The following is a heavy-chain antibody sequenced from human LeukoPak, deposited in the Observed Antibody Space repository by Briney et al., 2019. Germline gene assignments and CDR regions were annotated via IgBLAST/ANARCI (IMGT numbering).Heavy chain of an antibody. CDR2: ISSSSSTI. CDR3: AREGRYFDWLSLDY. D-gene: IGHD3-9*01. V-gene: IGHV3-48*01. Sequence: GGSLRLSCAASGFTFDDYAMHWVRQAPGKGLEWVSYISSSSSTIYYADSVKGRFTISRDNAKNSLYLQMNSLRAEDTAVYYCAREGRYFDWLSLDYWGQGTLVTVSS. J-gene: IGHJ4*02. CDR1: GFTFDDYA.